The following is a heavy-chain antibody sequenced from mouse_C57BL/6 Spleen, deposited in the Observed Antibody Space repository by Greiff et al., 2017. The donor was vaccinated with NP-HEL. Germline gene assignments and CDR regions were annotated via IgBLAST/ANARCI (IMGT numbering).Heavy chain of an antibody. CDR2: ISYDGSN. J-gene: IGHJ2*01. CDR1: GYSITSGYY. CDR3: ARGTTVVDY. V-gene: IGHV3-6*01. D-gene: IGHD1-1*01. Sequence: DVQLQESGPGLVKPSQSLSLTCSVTGYSITSGYYWNWIRQFPGNKLEWMGYISYDGSNNYNPSLKNRISITRDTSKNQFFLKLNSVTTEDTATHYCARGTTVVDYWGQGTTLTVSS.